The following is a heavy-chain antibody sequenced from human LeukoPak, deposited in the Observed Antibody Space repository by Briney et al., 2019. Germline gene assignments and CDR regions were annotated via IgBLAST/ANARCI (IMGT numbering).Heavy chain of an antibody. CDR1: GFTFSSYA. D-gene: IGHD2-8*01. CDR3: ARVPDGNGYYYYGMDV. Sequence: GGSLRLSCAASGFTFSSYAMSWVRQAPGKGLEWVSAISGSGGSTYYADSVKGRFTISRDNSKNTLYLQMNSLRAEDTAVYYCARVPDGNGYYYYGMDVWGQGTTVTVSS. J-gene: IGHJ6*02. CDR2: ISGSGGST. V-gene: IGHV3-23*01.